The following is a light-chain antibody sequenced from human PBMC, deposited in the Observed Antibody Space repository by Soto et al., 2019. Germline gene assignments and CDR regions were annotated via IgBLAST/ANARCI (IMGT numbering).Light chain of an antibody. CDR1: QSVSSN. J-gene: IGKJ5*01. CDR3: QQRSTWPT. V-gene: IGKV3-15*01. CDR2: GAS. Sequence: EIVMTQSPATLSVSPGERATLSCRASQSVSSNLAWYQQKPGQAPRLLIYGASTRATGIPARFSGSGSGTEFTLTIGSLEPEDFALYYCQQRSTWPTFGQGTRLEIK.